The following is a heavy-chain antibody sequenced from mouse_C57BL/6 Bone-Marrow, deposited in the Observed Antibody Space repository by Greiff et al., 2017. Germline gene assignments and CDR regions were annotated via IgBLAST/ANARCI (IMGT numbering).Heavy chain of an antibody. J-gene: IGHJ2*01. CDR1: GYTFTNYW. D-gene: IGHD2-1*01. Sequence: QVQLKQSGAELVRPGTSVKMSCKASGYTFTNYWIGWAKQRPGHGLEWIGDIYPGGGYTNYNEKFKGKATLTADKSSSTAYMQFRSLTSEDSDSYYCARSGAYGNFDYWGQGTTLTVSS. CDR3: ARSGAYGNFDY. CDR2: IYPGGGYT. V-gene: IGHV1-63*01.